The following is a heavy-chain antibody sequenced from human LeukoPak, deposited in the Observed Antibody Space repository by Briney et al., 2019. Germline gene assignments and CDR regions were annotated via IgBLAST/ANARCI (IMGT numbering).Heavy chain of an antibody. Sequence: ASVKVSCKASGYTFTSYYMHWVRQAPGQGLEWMGIINPSGGSTSYAQKFQGRVTMTRDMSTSTVYMELSSLRSEDTAVYYCVRGTYDSSGYPYAPLDYWGQGTLVTVSS. D-gene: IGHD3-22*01. CDR3: VRGTYDSSGYPYAPLDY. J-gene: IGHJ4*02. CDR1: GYTFTSYY. CDR2: INPSGGST. V-gene: IGHV1-46*01.